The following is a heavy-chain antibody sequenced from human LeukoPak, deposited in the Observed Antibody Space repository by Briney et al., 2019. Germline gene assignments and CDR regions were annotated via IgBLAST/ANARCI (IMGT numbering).Heavy chain of an antibody. CDR3: ASLVDTAMVTAFDY. CDR1: GYTLTSYA. J-gene: IGHJ4*02. V-gene: IGHV7-4-1*02. Sequence: ASVTVSCKASGYTLTSYAMNWVRQAPGQGLEWMGWINTNTGNPTYAQGFTGRFVFSLDTSVSTAYLQISSLKAEDTAVYYCASLVDTAMVTAFDYWGQGTLVTVSS. CDR2: INTNTGNP. D-gene: IGHD5-18*01.